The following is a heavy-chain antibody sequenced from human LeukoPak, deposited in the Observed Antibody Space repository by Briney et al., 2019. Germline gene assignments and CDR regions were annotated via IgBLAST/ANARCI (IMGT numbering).Heavy chain of an antibody. CDR1: GNTFTAYY. CDR2: INPNSGDT. CDR3: ARGTWAGTFDY. V-gene: IGHV1-2*02. Sequence: ASVKVSCKASGNTFTAYYMHWVRQAPGQGLEWMGWINPNSGDTNYAQKFQGRVTMTRDTTTSTAYMELSSLRSDDTAVYYCARGTWAGTFDYWGQGTLVTVSS. J-gene: IGHJ4*02. D-gene: IGHD6-19*01.